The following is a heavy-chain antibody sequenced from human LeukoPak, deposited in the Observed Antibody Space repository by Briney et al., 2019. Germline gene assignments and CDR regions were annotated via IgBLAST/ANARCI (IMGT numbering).Heavy chain of an antibody. J-gene: IGHJ4*02. CDR1: GLTFSNAW. Sequence: GGSLRLSCAASGLTFSNAWMNWVRQAPGKGLEWVGRIKSKNDGGTTDYAAPVRGRFTISRDDSKNTLYLQMNNLETEDTAMYYCATRPTPGDYPLDYWGQGTLVTVSS. D-gene: IGHD4-17*01. CDR2: IKSKNDGGTT. CDR3: ATRPTPGDYPLDY. V-gene: IGHV3-15*01.